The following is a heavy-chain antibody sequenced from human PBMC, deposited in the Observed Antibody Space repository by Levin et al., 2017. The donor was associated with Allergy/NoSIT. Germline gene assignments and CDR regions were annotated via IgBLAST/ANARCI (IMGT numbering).Heavy chain of an antibody. Sequence: KISCKASGGSFAAYGISWVRQAPGQGLEWMGGIIPIFGTTNYAQKFQGRVTITADKSTSTAYMELSSLRSEDSAVYYCAGDYYASGSTFYYYYYMDVWGKGTTVTVSS. V-gene: IGHV1-69*06. CDR1: GGSFAAYG. J-gene: IGHJ6*03. CDR2: IIPIFGTT. D-gene: IGHD3-10*01. CDR3: AGDYYASGSTFYYYYYMDV.